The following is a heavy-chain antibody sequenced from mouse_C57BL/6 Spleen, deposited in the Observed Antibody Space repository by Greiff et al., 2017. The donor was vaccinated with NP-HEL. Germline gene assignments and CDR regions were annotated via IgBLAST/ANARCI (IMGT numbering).Heavy chain of an antibody. V-gene: IGHV1-82*01. D-gene: IGHD1-1*01. CDR2: IYPGDGDT. J-gene: IGHJ1*03. CDR3: ARSGSSYGYFDV. Sequence: QVQLQQSGPELVKPGASVKISCKASGYAFSSSWMNWVKQRPGKGLEWIGRIYPGDGDTNYNGKFKGKATLTADKSSSTAYMQLSSLTSEDSAVYFCARSGSSYGYFDVWGTRTTVTVSS. CDR1: GYAFSSSW.